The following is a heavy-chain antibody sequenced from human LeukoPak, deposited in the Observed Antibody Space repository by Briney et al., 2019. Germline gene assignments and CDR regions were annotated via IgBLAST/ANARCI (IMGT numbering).Heavy chain of an antibody. CDR3: SKDSGPTIQIRFGAFDI. Sequence: PGGSLRLSCAASGFTFSSYWMSWVRQAPGKGLEWVANIKQDGSEKYYVDSVKGRFTISRDNSKNTLYLQMNSLRAEDTAVYYCSKDSGPTIQIRFGAFDIWGQGTMVTVSS. CDR1: GFTFSSYW. V-gene: IGHV3-7*03. J-gene: IGHJ3*02. CDR2: IKQDGSEK. D-gene: IGHD3-16*01.